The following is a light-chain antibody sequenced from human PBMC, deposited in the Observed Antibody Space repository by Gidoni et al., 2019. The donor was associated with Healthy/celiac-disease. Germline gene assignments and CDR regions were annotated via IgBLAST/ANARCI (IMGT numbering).Light chain of an antibody. V-gene: IGKV2-28*01. CDR2: LGS. CDR3: MQALQTSYT. Sequence: DIVMTQSPLSLPVTPGEPASISCRSSQSILHSNGYNYLDWYLQKPGQSPQLLIYLGSNRASGVPDRFSGSGSGTDFTLKISRVEAEDVGVYYCMQALQTSYTFXQXTKLEIK. J-gene: IGKJ2*01. CDR1: QSILHSNGYNY.